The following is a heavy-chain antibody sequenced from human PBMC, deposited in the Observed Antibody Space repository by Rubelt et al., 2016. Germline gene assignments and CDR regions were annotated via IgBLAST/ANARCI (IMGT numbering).Heavy chain of an antibody. CDR3: ARVALVAYCDDTYCPPK. Sequence: VTGEGLEWVSAISGSGGSTYYADSVKGRFTISRDNSKNTLYLQMNSLRAEDTAVYYCARVALVAYCDDTYCPPKWGQGTLVTVSS. D-gene: IGHD2-21*01. J-gene: IGHJ4*02. V-gene: IGHV3-23*01. CDR2: ISGSGGST.